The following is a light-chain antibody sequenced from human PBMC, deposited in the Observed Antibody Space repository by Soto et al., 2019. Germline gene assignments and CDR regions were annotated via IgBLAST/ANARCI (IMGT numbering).Light chain of an antibody. Sequence: EIFLTQSPGTLSLSPGERATLSCRTSQSVGSTYLAWYQQKPGQAPRLLIYEASRRATGIPDRFSGSGSGTDFTITISRLEPEDFAIYYCQQFGSSPRYTFGQGTKLEI. CDR2: EAS. CDR1: QSVGSTY. J-gene: IGKJ2*01. V-gene: IGKV3-20*01. CDR3: QQFGSSPRYT.